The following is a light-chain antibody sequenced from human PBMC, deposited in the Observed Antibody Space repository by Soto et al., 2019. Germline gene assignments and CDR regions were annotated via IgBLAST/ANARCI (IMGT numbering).Light chain of an antibody. CDR3: QQRSNWPRT. CDR2: DVS. J-gene: IGKJ1*01. V-gene: IGKV3-11*01. Sequence: EIVMTQSPATLSVSPGERATLSCRASQSVRNNLAWYQQKPGQAPRLLIYDVSNRATGIPARFSGSGSGTDFTLTISSLEPEDFAVYYCQQRSNWPRTFGQGTKVDIK. CDR1: QSVRNN.